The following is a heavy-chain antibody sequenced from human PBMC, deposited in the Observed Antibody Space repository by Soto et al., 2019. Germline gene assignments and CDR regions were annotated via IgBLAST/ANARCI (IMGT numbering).Heavy chain of an antibody. CDR1: GGSISSSNW. CDR3: ARVSGSYYYGMDV. CDR2: IYHSGST. Sequence: QVQLQESGPGQVKHSGTLCLTCAVSGGSISSSNWWSWVRQLPGKGLEWIGEIYHSGSTNYNPSLKSRVTISVDKSKNQFSLKLSSVTAADTAVYYCARVSGSYYYGMDVWGQGTTVTVSS. D-gene: IGHD1-26*01. V-gene: IGHV4-4*02. J-gene: IGHJ6*02.